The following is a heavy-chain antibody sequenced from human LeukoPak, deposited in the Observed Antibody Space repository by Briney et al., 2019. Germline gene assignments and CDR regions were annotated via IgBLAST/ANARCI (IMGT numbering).Heavy chain of an antibody. J-gene: IGHJ3*02. CDR1: GGSISSYY. V-gene: IGHV4-4*07. CDR2: IYTSGST. D-gene: IGHD3-3*01. CDR3: ARDGYDFWSGYYNHDAFDI. Sequence: SETLSLTYTVSGGSISSYYWSWIRQPAGKGLEWIGRIYTSGSTNYNPSLKSRVTISVDTSKNQFSLKLSSVTAADTAVYYCARDGYDFWSGYYNHDAFDIWGQGTMVTVSS.